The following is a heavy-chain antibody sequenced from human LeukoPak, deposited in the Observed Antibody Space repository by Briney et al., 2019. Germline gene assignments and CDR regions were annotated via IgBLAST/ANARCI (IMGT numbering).Heavy chain of an antibody. CDR3: AKLYGSGCYGGPDS. CDR1: GFTFSSYS. Sequence: GGSLRLSCAASGFTFSSYSMNWVRQAPGKGLEWVSSISSSSSYIYYADSVKGRFTISRDNAKNSLYLQMNSLRAEDTAVYFCAKLYGSGCYGGPDSWGQGTLVTVSS. J-gene: IGHJ4*02. CDR2: ISSSSSYI. D-gene: IGHD6-19*01. V-gene: IGHV3-21*01.